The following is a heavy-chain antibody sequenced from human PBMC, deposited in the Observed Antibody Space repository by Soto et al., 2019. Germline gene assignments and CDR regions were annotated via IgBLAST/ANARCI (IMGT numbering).Heavy chain of an antibody. Sequence: SQTLSLTCAISGDSVSSNSAAWNWIRQSPSRGLEWLGRTYYRSKWYNDYAVSVKSRITINPDTSKNQFSLQLNSVTPEDTAVYYCAREVTAKRPNGGPFDYWGQGTLVTVSS. CDR2: TYYRSKWYN. V-gene: IGHV6-1*01. D-gene: IGHD3-16*01. CDR1: GDSVSSNSAA. CDR3: AREVTAKRPNGGPFDY. J-gene: IGHJ4*02.